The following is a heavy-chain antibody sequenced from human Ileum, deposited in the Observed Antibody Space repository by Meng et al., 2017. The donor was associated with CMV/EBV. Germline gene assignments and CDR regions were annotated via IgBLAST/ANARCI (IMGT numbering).Heavy chain of an antibody. CDR3: ARGPYSSSWSSFDY. V-gene: IGHV4-4*07. CDR2: IYTSGST. J-gene: IGHJ4*02. CDR1: RGSLGSDY. Sequence: VRLQGSGPGLGKPSVSLSLTCTVSRGSLGSDYGGWIRQPAGKGLEWIGRIYTSGSTDYNPSLKSRVTMSVDTSKTQFSLKLSSVTAADTAVYYCARGPYSSSWSSFDYWGQGTLVTVSS. D-gene: IGHD6-13*01.